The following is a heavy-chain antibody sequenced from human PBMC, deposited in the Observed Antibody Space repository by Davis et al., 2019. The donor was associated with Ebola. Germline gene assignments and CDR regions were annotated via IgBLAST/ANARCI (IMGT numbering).Heavy chain of an antibody. CDR1: GFTFSNYW. D-gene: IGHD4-11*01. V-gene: IGHV3-7*01. J-gene: IGHJ4*02. CDR3: ARDGSYSNLDY. CDR2: IKQDGSEK. Sequence: GESLKISCAASGFTFSNYWMSWVRQAPGKGLEWVANIKQDGSEKYYVDSVKGRFTISRDNSKNTLYLQMNSLRAEDTAVYYCARDGSYSNLDYWGQGTLVTVSS.